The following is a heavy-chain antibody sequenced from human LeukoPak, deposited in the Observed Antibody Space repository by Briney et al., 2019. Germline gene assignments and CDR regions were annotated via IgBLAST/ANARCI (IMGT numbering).Heavy chain of an antibody. CDR3: TRGRVSSSSWQSVYYYYLYMDV. Sequence: SETLSLTCSVSGDSISIYYWNWIRQPPGKGLEWIGYIDHTGSTNYNPSLNSRVTISRDTSTNHFSLKLSSVTAADTAVYFCTRGRVSSSSWQSVYYYYLYMDVWGKGSTVTVSS. CDR2: IDHTGST. D-gene: IGHD6-13*01. CDR1: GDSISIYY. J-gene: IGHJ6*03. V-gene: IGHV4-59*01.